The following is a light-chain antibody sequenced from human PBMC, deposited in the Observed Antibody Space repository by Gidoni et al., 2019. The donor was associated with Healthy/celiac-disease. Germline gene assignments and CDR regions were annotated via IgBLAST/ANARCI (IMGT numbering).Light chain of an antibody. CDR2: SHN. Sequence: QSVLTQPPSASGTPGQRVTISCSGSSSNIGSTTVNWYQQLPGTAPKLLIYSHNQLPSGVPDRFSGSKSGTSDSLAISGLQSEDEADYYCAAWDDSLNGPDVVFGGGTKLTVL. CDR3: AAWDDSLNGPDVV. V-gene: IGLV1-44*01. J-gene: IGLJ2*01. CDR1: SSNIGSTT.